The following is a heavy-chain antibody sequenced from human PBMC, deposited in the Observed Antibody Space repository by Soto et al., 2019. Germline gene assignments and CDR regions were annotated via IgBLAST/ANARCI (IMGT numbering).Heavy chain of an antibody. Sequence: PSETLSLTCTVSGGSVSSGSYYWSWIRQPPGKGLEWIGYIYYSGSTNYNPSLKSRVTISVDTSKNQFSLKLSSVTAADTAVYYCARERIAAAAPGGGNWFDPWGQGTLVTVS. CDR1: GGSVSSGSYY. D-gene: IGHD6-13*01. J-gene: IGHJ5*02. V-gene: IGHV4-61*01. CDR2: IYYSGST. CDR3: ARERIAAAAPGGGNWFDP.